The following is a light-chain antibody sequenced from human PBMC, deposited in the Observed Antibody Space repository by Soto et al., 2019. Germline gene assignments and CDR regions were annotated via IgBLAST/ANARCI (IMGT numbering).Light chain of an antibody. CDR2: DAS. Sequence: EIVLTQSPATLSLSPGERATLSCRASQSVSSYLAWYQQKTGQAPRLLIYDASNRATGIPARFSGSGSGTDFTLTISSLEPEDFAVYYCQHRSNWPLTFGGGTEVEIK. CDR3: QHRSNWPLT. V-gene: IGKV3-11*01. J-gene: IGKJ4*01. CDR1: QSVSSY.